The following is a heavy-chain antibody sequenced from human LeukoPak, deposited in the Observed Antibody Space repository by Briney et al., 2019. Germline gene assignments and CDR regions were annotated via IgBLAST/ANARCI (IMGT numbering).Heavy chain of an antibody. Sequence: SETLSLTCTVSGGSINSYYWTWIRQPPGKGLEWIGYISYSGYTKYNPFLKSRVTISVDTSKNQFSLKLSSVTAADTAVYYCARGNDPGYSYASFDPWGQGTLVTVSS. CDR2: ISYSGYT. CDR3: ARGNDPGYSYASFDP. D-gene: IGHD5-18*01. V-gene: IGHV4-59*13. J-gene: IGHJ5*02. CDR1: GGSINSYY.